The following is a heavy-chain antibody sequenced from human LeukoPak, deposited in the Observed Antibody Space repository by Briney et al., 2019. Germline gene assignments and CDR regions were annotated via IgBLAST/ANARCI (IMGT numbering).Heavy chain of an antibody. D-gene: IGHD1-14*01. CDR2: IYDSGTT. V-gene: IGHV4-31*03. Sequence: PSQTLSLTCTVSGGSISSGGYSWSWIRQHPGKGLEWIGYIYDSGTTYYNPSLKSRVSISVDTSKNQFSLKLSSVTAADTAVYYCARGGDRRGFDYWGQGTLVTVSS. CDR3: ARGGDRRGFDY. J-gene: IGHJ4*02. CDR1: GGSISSGGYS.